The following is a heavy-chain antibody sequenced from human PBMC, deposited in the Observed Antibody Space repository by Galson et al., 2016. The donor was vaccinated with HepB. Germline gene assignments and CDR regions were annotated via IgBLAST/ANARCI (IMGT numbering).Heavy chain of an antibody. J-gene: IGHJ5*02. CDR3: ATVPGARYDYVWGSYRHNNWFDP. CDR2: IKSYPDGGTT. V-gene: IGHV3-15*01. Sequence: SLRLSCAASGFTFDNAWMIWVRQAPGKGLAWVGRIKSYPDGGTTDYAAPVKGRFTISRDDSHNTVYLQMNSLKTEDTAVYYCATVPGARYDYVWGSYRHNNWFDPWGQGTLVTVSS. D-gene: IGHD3-16*02. CDR1: GFTFDNAW.